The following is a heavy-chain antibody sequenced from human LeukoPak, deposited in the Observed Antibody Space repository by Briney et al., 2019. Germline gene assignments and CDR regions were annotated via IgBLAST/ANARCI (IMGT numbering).Heavy chain of an antibody. J-gene: IGHJ3*02. D-gene: IGHD5-24*01. CDR3: ARGSTQEMATILRLRSGDLAFDI. V-gene: IGHV4-38-2*02. Sequence: SETLSLTCTVSGYSISSGYYWGWIRQPPGKGLEWIGSIYHSGSTYYNPSLKSRVTISVDTSKDQFSLKLSSVTAADTAVYYCARGSTQEMATILRLRSGDLAFDIWGQGTMVTVSS. CDR1: GYSISSGYY. CDR2: IYHSGST.